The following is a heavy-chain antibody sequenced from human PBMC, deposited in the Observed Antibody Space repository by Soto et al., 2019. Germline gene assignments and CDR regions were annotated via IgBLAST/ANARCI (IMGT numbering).Heavy chain of an antibody. CDR3: ARESHYYGSGSYLQTYFDY. CDR1: GFTVSSNY. V-gene: IGHV3-66*01. Sequence: EVQLVESGGGLVQPGGSLRLSCAASGFTVSSNYMSWVRQAPGKGLEWVSVIYSGGSTYYADSVKGRFTISRDNSKNTLYLQMISLRAEDTAVYYCARESHYYGSGSYLQTYFDYWGQGTLVTVSS. CDR2: IYSGGST. D-gene: IGHD3-10*01. J-gene: IGHJ4*02.